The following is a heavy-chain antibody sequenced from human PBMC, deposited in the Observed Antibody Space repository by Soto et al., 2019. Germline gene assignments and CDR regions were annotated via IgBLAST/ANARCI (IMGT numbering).Heavy chain of an antibody. V-gene: IGHV1-3*01. CDR3: ARLDYDY. CDR2: ITGGNGNT. Sequence: ASVKVSCKTSGYTFTSKTIHWVRQAPGQRLEWMGWITGGNGNTKYSQNFQGRVTITRDTSASTAYMELSSLRSEDTAVYYCARLDYDYWGHGTLVTVSS. CDR1: GYTFTSKT. J-gene: IGHJ4*01.